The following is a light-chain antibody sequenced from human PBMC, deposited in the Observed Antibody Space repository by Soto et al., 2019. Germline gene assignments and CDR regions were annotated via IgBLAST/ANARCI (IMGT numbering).Light chain of an antibody. CDR2: AAS. Sequence: DIQMTQSPSSLSASVGDRVTITCQASQDIGNSLNWYQQKPGKAPKLLIYAASNLETGVPPTFSGSGYGTYFTFTISSLQPEHIATYFCQQYDGRPYTFGQGTKLGIK. V-gene: IGKV1-33*01. CDR3: QQYDGRPYT. J-gene: IGKJ2*01. CDR1: QDIGNS.